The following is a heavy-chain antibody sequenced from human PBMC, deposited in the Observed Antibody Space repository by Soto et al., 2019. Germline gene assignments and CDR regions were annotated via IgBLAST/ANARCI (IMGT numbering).Heavy chain of an antibody. J-gene: IGHJ6*02. CDR3: ARDFSYRYSGYDFPAYYYYYYGMDV. CDR2: INHSGST. CDR1: CGSFIGYY. D-gene: IGHD5-12*01. Sequence: SETLSLTCAFYCGSFIGYYWSWIRQPPGKGLEWIGEINHSGSTNYNPSLKSRVTISVDTSKNQFSLKLSSVTAADTAVYYCARDFSYRYSGYDFPAYYYYYYGMDVWGQGTTVTVSS. V-gene: IGHV4-34*01.